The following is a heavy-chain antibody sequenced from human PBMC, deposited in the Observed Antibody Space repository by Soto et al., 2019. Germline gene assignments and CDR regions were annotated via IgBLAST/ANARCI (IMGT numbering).Heavy chain of an antibody. V-gene: IGHV1-3*01. Sequence: ASVKVSCKASGYTFTSYAMHWVRQAPGQRLEWMGWINAGNGNTKYSQKFQGRVTITRDTSASTAYMELSTLRSEDTAVYYCARVDGDYGRNYFDYWGQGTLVTVSS. CDR3: ARVDGDYGRNYFDY. D-gene: IGHD4-17*01. J-gene: IGHJ4*02. CDR1: GYTFTSYA. CDR2: INAGNGNT.